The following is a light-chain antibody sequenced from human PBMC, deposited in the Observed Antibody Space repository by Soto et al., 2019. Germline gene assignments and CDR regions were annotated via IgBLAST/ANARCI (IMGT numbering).Light chain of an antibody. CDR1: QSISTE. J-gene: IGKJ2*01. CDR2: SAS. CDR3: LRGINWPLT. Sequence: EIAMTQSPATLSVSPGERATLSCRASQSISTELAWYQQIPGQPPRLLIYSASTRATGVPARFTGSGSGSEFTLTLSGLQSEDFAIYYCLRGINWPLTVGQGTRLEI. V-gene: IGKV3-15*01.